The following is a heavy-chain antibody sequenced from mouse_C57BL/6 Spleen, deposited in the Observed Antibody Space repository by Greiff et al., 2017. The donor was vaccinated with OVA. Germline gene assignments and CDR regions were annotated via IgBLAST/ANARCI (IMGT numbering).Heavy chain of an antibody. CDR1: GYTFTSYW. J-gene: IGHJ1*03. D-gene: IGHD1-1*01. CDR3: ARVCITTVVESYWYFDV. Sequence: VQLQQSGAELVKPGASVKLSCKASGYTFTSYWMHWVKQRPGQGLEWIGMIHPNSGSTNYNEKFKSRATLTVDKSSSTAYMQLSSLTSEDSAVYYCARVCITTVVESYWYFDVWGTGTTVTVSS. V-gene: IGHV1-64*01. CDR2: IHPNSGST.